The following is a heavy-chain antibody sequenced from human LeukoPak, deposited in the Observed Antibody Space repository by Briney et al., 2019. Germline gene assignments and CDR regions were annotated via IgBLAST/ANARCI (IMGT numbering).Heavy chain of an antibody. CDR3: ARDSGIGGKGYCSGGSCYNSADYYYYYYMDV. Sequence: SETLSLTCTVSGGSITSYYWSWIRQPPGKGLEWIGYIYYSGSTNYNPSLKSRVTISVDTSKNQFSLQLNSVTPEDTAVYYCARDSGIGGKGYCSGGSCYNSADYYYYYYMDVWGKGTTVTVSS. CDR2: IYYSGST. V-gene: IGHV4-59*12. CDR1: GGSITSYY. D-gene: IGHD2-15*01. J-gene: IGHJ6*03.